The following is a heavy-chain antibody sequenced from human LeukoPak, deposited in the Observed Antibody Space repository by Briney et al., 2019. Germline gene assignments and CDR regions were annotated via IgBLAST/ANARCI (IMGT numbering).Heavy chain of an antibody. CDR3: ARDILSGYIDY. V-gene: IGHV1-58*02. CDR1: GFTFTSSA. Sequence: SVKVSCKASGFTFTSSAMQWVRQARGQRLEWIGWIVVGSGNTNYAQKFQERVTITRDMSTSTAYMELNSLRAEDTAVYYCARDILSGYIDYWGQGTLVTVSS. CDR2: IVVGSGNT. J-gene: IGHJ4*02. D-gene: IGHD3-22*01.